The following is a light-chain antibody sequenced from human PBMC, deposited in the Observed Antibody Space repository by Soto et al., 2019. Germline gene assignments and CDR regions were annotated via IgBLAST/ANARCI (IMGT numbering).Light chain of an antibody. V-gene: IGKV1-39*01. CDR1: QSISSY. J-gene: IGKJ1*01. CDR2: AAS. CDR3: QQSYSTLSWT. Sequence: DIQMTQSPSSLSASVGDRVTITCRASQSISSYLNWYQQKPGKAPNLLIYAASSLQSGVPSRFSGSGSGRDFAISISTLQPEDFETYSCQQSYSTLSWTFGQGNKVEIK.